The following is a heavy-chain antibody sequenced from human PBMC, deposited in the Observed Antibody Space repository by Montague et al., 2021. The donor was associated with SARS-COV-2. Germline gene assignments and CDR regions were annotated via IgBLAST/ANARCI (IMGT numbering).Heavy chain of an antibody. Sequence: SETLSLTCTVSGGSIGGTNYYWDWIRQSPGKELEWIGSISYSGSTYYKSSLKSRVTISVDTSKNQFSLRLSSVTAADTAVYYCARHITGSGNAFDIWGQGTMVTVSS. D-gene: IGHD3-10*01. CDR3: ARHITGSGNAFDI. V-gene: IGHV4-39*01. CDR2: ISYSGST. CDR1: GGSIGGTNYY. J-gene: IGHJ3*02.